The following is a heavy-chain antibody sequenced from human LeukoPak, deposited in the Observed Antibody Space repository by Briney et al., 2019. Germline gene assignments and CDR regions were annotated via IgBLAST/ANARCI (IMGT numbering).Heavy chain of an antibody. CDR2: ISGSGGST. CDR3: ANGDKKRITMVRGVMQPFDY. Sequence: GGSLRLSCAASGFAFSSFAMGWVRQAPGKGLEWVSAISGSGGSTYYADSVKGRFTISRDNSKNTLHLQMNSLRAEDTAAYYCANGDKKRITMVRGVMQPFDYWGQGTLVTVSS. D-gene: IGHD3-10*01. V-gene: IGHV3-23*01. J-gene: IGHJ4*02. CDR1: GFAFSSFA.